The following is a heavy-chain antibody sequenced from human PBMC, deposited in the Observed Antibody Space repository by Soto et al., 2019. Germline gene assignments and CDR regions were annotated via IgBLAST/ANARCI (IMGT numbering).Heavy chain of an antibody. V-gene: IGHV3-33*01. CDR3: ARDRRYYDSSGYLY. CDR1: GFTFSSYG. J-gene: IGHJ4*02. D-gene: IGHD3-22*01. CDR2: IWYDGSNK. Sequence: GGSLRLSCAASGFTFSSYGMHWVRQAPGKGLEWVAVIWYDGSNKYYADSVKGRFTISRDNSKNTLYLQMNSLRAEDTAVYYCARDRRYYDSSGYLYWGQGTLVTVSS.